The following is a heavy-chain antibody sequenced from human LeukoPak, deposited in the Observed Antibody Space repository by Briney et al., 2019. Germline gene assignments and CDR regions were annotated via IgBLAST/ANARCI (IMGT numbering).Heavy chain of an antibody. CDR1: GYSISSGYY. Sequence: SETLSLACTVSGYSISSGYYWGWIRQPPGKGLEWIGSIYHSGSTYYSPSLKSRVTISVDTSKNQFSLKLSSVTAADTAVYYCASTNCGGDCYPSQIDYWGQGTLVTVSS. CDR2: IYHSGST. V-gene: IGHV4-38-2*02. CDR3: ASTNCGGDCYPSQIDY. D-gene: IGHD2-21*02. J-gene: IGHJ4*02.